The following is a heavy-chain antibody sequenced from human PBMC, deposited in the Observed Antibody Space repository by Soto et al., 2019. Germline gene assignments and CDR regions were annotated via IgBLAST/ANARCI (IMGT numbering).Heavy chain of an antibody. Sequence: QVQLQQWGAGLLKPSETLSLTCAVYGGSFSGYYWSWIRQPPGKGLEWIGEINHSGSTNYNPSLKSPVTISVDTSKNQFSLKLSSVTAADTAVYYCARGLVYGDYATDAFDIWGQGTMVTVSS. D-gene: IGHD4-17*01. CDR2: INHSGST. CDR1: GGSFSGYY. V-gene: IGHV4-34*01. CDR3: ARGLVYGDYATDAFDI. J-gene: IGHJ3*02.